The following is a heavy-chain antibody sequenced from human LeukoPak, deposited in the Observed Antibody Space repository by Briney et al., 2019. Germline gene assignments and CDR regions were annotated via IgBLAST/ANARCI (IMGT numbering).Heavy chain of an antibody. Sequence: GGSLRLSCAASGFTFSSYAMSWVRQARGKGREGVSGISGRGGSTYYAHSVKCRFTISRDNSSTTLYLQMNRLRAEDTAVYYCAKARAAGSGYSDWGQGTLVTVSS. V-gene: IGHV3-23*01. J-gene: IGHJ4*02. CDR2: ISGRGGST. CDR3: AKARAAGSGYSD. D-gene: IGHD3-22*01. CDR1: GFTFSSYA.